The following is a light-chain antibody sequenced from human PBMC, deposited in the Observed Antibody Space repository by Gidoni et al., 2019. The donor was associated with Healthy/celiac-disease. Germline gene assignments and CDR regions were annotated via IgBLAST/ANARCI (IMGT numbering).Light chain of an antibody. CDR2: GAS. J-gene: IGKJ1*01. CDR3: QQYNNWPRT. V-gene: IGKV3-15*01. CDR1: QSVSSK. Sequence: EIVMTKSPATLSVSPGERATLSCGASQSVSSKLAWYQQKRGQAPRLLIYGASTRATGIPARFSGSGSGTEFTLTISSLQSEDFAVYYCQQYNNWPRTFGQGTKVEIK.